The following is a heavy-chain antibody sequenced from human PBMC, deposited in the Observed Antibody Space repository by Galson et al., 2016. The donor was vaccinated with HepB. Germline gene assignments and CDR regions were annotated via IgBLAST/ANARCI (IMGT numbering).Heavy chain of an antibody. V-gene: IGHV3-23*01. CDR3: AKDRGGRVDTGTLDY. Sequence: SMTLSCAASGITFSNYAMHWVRQAPGEGLEWVSGIGGSDTGTYYADSVRGRFTISRDNSKNTLYLQMNSLRAGDAAVYYCAKDRGGRVDTGTLDYWGQGTLVTVSS. CDR1: GITFSNYA. D-gene: IGHD5-18*01. CDR2: IGGSDTGT. J-gene: IGHJ4*02.